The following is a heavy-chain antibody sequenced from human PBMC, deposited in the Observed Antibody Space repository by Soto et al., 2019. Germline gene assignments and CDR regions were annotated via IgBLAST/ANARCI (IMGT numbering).Heavy chain of an antibody. CDR1: GFTFSSYA. Sequence: EVQLLESGGGLVQPGGSLRLSCAASGFTFSSYAMSWVRQAPGKGLEWVSGISGSGGSTYYADSVKGRFTISRDNSKNTLFLQMNSLRAEDTAVYYCANTLRGYGLYYIDYWGQGTLVTVSS. V-gene: IGHV3-23*01. J-gene: IGHJ4*02. CDR2: ISGSGGST. D-gene: IGHD5-18*01. CDR3: ANTLRGYGLYYIDY.